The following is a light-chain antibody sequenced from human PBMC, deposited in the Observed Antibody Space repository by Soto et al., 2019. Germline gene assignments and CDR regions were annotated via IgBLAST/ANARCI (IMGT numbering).Light chain of an antibody. CDR1: QSINSN. V-gene: IGKV3-15*01. CDR2: GAS. Sequence: EVVLTQSPATVSVSPGERVTLTCRASQSINSNLAWYQQKPGQAPSLLIYGASTRATGIPARFSGSRSGPEFTLTINSLQSEDFAIYYCQPYNNWPLTFGGGTKVDIK. J-gene: IGKJ4*01. CDR3: QPYNNWPLT.